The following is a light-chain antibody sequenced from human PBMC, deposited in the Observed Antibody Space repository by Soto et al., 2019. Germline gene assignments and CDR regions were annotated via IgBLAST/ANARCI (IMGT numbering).Light chain of an antibody. CDR1: QSISNN. J-gene: IGKJ1*01. CDR2: AAS. Sequence: EILMTQSPATLSVSPGEGATLSCRATQSISNNLAWYQQKPGQAPRLLIYAASTRATGTSARFSGSGSGTDFTLSISSLQSEDSALYFCQQYNKWPRTFGQGTKVE. V-gene: IGKV3-15*01. CDR3: QQYNKWPRT.